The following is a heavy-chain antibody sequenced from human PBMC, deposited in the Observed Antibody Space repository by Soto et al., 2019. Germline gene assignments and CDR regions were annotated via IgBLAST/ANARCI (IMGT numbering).Heavy chain of an antibody. D-gene: IGHD5-18*01. V-gene: IGHV3-30-3*01. J-gene: IGHJ4*02. CDR3: ASGLCTAMVRVGH. CDR1: GFTFITYA. Sequence: QVQLVESGGGVVQPGRSLSLSCAASGFTFITYAMHWVRQAPGKGLEWVAVISYDGSNKYYADSVKGRFTISRDNSKNTLYLQMNVLRTEDTAVYYCASGLCTAMVRVGHWGQGTLVTVSS. CDR2: ISYDGSNK.